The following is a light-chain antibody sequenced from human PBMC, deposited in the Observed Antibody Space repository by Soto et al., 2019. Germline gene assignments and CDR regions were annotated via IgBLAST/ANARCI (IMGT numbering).Light chain of an antibody. V-gene: IGLV2-14*01. CDR2: EVS. J-gene: IGLJ1*01. CDR1: SSDVGGYNS. Sequence: QSVLTQPASVSGSPGLSITISCTGTSSDVGGYNSVSWYQQHPGKAPKLMIYEVSNRPSGVSNRFSGSKSGNTASLTISGLQAEDEADYYCSSYTSSSTYVFGTGTKLTV. CDR3: SSYTSSSTYV.